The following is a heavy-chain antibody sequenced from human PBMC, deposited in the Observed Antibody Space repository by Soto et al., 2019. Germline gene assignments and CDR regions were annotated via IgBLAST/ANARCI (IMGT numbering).Heavy chain of an antibody. CDR1: GFTFSSYG. CDR3: AKGGPMVYYYYYGMDV. J-gene: IGHJ6*02. V-gene: IGHV3-30*18. CDR2: ISYDGSNK. D-gene: IGHD3-10*01. Sequence: QVQLVESGGGVVQPGRSLRLSCAASGFTFSSYGMHWVRQAPGKGLEWVAVISYDGSNKYYADSVKGRFTISRDNSKNTLYLQMNSLRAEDTAVYYCAKGGPMVYYYYYGMDVWGQGTTVTVSS.